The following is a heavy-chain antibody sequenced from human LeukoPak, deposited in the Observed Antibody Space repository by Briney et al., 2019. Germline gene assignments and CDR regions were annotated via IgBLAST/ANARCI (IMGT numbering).Heavy chain of an antibody. Sequence: GGSLRLSCAASGFTFSSYWMSWVRQAPGKGLEWVANIKQDGSEKYYVDSVKGRFTISRDNAKNSLCLQMNSLRAEDTAVYYCARDSGQGSGSYYSPDYWGQGTLVTVSS. CDR2: IKQDGSEK. CDR1: GFTFSSYW. CDR3: ARDSGQGSGSYYSPDY. J-gene: IGHJ4*02. D-gene: IGHD3-10*01. V-gene: IGHV3-7*01.